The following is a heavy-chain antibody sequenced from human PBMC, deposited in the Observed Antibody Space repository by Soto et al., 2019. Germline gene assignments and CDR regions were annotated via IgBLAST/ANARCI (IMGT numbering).Heavy chain of an antibody. V-gene: IGHV4-31*02. CDR3: ARESIAAAHNFDY. Sequence: PSETLSLTCTVSGGSISSGGYYWSWIRQHPGKGLEWIGYIYYSGSTYYNPSLKSRVTISVDTSKNQFSLKLSSVTAADTAVYYCARESIAAAHNFDYWGQGTLVTVSS. CDR2: IYYSGST. D-gene: IGHD6-13*01. J-gene: IGHJ4*02. CDR1: GGSISSGGYY.